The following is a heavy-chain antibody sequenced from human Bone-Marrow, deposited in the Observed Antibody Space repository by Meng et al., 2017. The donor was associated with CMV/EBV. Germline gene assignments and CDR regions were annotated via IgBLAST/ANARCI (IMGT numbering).Heavy chain of an antibody. CDR3: AKGDASGSYYNVGYYGMDV. Sequence: GGSLRLSCAASGFTFDDYAMHWVRQAPGKGLEWVSGINWNSGSIGYADSVKGRFIISRDNAKNSLYLQMNSLRAEDTALYYCAKGDASGSYYNVGYYGMDVWGQGTTVTVSS. J-gene: IGHJ6*02. D-gene: IGHD3-10*01. CDR2: INWNSGSI. CDR1: GFTFDDYA. V-gene: IGHV3-9*01.